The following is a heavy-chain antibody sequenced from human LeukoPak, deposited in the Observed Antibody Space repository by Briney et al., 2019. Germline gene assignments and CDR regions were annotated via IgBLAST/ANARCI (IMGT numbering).Heavy chain of an antibody. V-gene: IGHV3-30*04. CDR1: GFTFSSCA. CDR3: AREVDY. Sequence: GGSLRLSCAASGFTFSSCAMHWVRQAPGKGLEWVAVISYDGSNKYYADSVKGRFTISRDNSKNTLYLQMNSLRAEDTAVYYCAREVDYWGQGTLVTVSS. J-gene: IGHJ4*02. CDR2: ISYDGSNK.